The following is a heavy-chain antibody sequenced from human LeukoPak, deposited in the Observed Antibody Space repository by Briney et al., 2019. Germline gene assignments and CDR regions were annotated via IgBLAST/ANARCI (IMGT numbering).Heavy chain of an antibody. D-gene: IGHD5-12*01. V-gene: IGHV3-74*03. CDR3: APQQTYSPYNWFDP. CDR1: GFTISNYW. CDR2: IHPDGSIT. Sequence: PGGSLRLSCVGSGFTISNYWMHWVRQAPGTGLVWVSRIHPDGSITTYADSVKGRSTISRDNAKNTLYLQMNSLRAEDTAVYYCAPQQTYSPYNWFDPWGQGTLVTVSS. J-gene: IGHJ5*02.